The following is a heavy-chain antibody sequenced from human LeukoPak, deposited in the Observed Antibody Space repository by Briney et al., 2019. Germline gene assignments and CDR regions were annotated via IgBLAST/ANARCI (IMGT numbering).Heavy chain of an antibody. J-gene: IGHJ5*02. CDR2: IYYSGST. D-gene: IGHD2-21*02. CDR1: GGSISSSSYY. CDR3: ARGVVVTAISIGVNWFDP. V-gene: IGHV4-39*07. Sequence: PSETLSLTCTVSGGSISSSSYYWGWIRQPPGKGLEWIGSIYYSGSTYYNPSLKSRVTISVDTSKNQFSLKLSSVTAADTAVYYCARGVVVTAISIGVNWFDPWGQGTLATVSS.